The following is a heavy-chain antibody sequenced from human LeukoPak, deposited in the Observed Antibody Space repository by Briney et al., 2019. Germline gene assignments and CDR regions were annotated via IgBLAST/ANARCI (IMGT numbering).Heavy chain of an antibody. CDR2: IIPIFGTA. CDR1: GGTFSSCA. CDR3: AREGYTYSGEEYYFDY. V-gene: IGHV1-69*13. Sequence: SVKVSCKASGGTFSSCAISWVRQAPGQGLEWMGGIIPIFGTANYAQKFQGRVTITADESTSTAYMELSSLRSEDTAVYYCAREGYTYSGEEYYFDYWGQGTLVTVSS. D-gene: IGHD5-18*01. J-gene: IGHJ4*02.